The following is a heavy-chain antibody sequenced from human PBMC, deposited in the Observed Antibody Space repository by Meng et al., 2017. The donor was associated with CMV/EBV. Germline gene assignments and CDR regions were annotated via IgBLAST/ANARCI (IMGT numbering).Heavy chain of an antibody. CDR2: IIAILGIA. Sequence: SVKVSCKASGYTFTSYTISWVRQAPGQGLEWMGRIIAILGIANYAQKFQGRVTITADKSTSTAYMELSSLRSEDTAVYYCARAVSSSSSAGIDYWGQGTLVTVSS. D-gene: IGHD6-6*01. V-gene: IGHV1-69*02. J-gene: IGHJ4*02. CDR3: ARAVSSSSSAGIDY. CDR1: GYTFTSYT.